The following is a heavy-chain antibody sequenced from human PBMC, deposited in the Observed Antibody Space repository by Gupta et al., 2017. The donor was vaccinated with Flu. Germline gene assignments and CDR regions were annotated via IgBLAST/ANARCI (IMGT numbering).Heavy chain of an antibody. CDR1: GDYISSGTYF. D-gene: IGHD7-27*01. Sequence: QLQLSESGPGLVRPSETLSLTCSVSGDYISSGTYFWAWIRPSPRKGLEWIGNIFYSGSTQYNPSLRSRLTMSIDTSTNQFSLRVTSMTAPDTAVYYCARSVTGDYFDNWGQGSLVTVSS. CDR2: IFYSGST. J-gene: IGHJ4*02. V-gene: IGHV4-39*01. CDR3: ARSVTGDYFDN.